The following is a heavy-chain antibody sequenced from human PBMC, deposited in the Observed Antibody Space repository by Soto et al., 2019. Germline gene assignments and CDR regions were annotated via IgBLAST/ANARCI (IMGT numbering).Heavy chain of an antibody. V-gene: IGHV4-39*01. J-gene: IGHJ6*02. CDR3: GRQPGHCGSTTCFGYYSVDV. CDR2: IYYSGST. D-gene: IGHD2-2*01. Sequence: QLQLQESGPRLVKPSETLSLTCSVSGGSISSSSYSWGWIRQPPGKGLEWIGTIYYSGSTHYNPSLGGRVALSADTPNNQLSLRLSSVTAADTALYYCGRQPGHCGSTTCFGYYSVDVWGQGTTVTVS. CDR1: GGSISSSSYS.